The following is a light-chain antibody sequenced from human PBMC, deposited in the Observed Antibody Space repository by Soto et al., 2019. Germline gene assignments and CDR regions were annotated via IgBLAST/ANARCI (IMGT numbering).Light chain of an antibody. CDR1: SSDVGGYNY. CDR2: DVS. Sequence: QSALTQPASVSGSPGQSITISCTGTSSDVGGYNYVSWYQQHPGKAPKLMIYDVSNRPSGVSNRFSGSKSGNTASLTISGFKAEDEVDFYCSSYTSSSTPARYVFETGTKVPVL. V-gene: IGLV2-14*01. CDR3: SSYTSSSTPARYV. J-gene: IGLJ1*01.